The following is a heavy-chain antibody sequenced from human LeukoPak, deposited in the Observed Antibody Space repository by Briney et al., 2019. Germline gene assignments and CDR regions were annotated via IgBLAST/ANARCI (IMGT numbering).Heavy chain of an antibody. V-gene: IGHV3-15*01. D-gene: IGHD5-24*01. CDR1: GFTFSNAW. CDR2: IKSKTDGGTT. J-gene: IGHJ6*03. Sequence: GGSQRLSCAASGFTFSNAWMSWVRQAPGKGREWVGRIKSKTDGGTTDYAAPVKGRFTISRDDSKNTLYLQMNSLKTEDAAVYYCTSPREERWLQKYYYYMDVWGKGTTVTVSS. CDR3: TSPREERWLQKYYYYMDV.